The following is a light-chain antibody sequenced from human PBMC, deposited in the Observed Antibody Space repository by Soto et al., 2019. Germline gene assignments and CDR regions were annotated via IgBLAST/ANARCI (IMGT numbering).Light chain of an antibody. CDR1: SSDVGSYNL. V-gene: IGLV2-23*01. CDR3: CSYAGHSTYV. Sequence: QSALTQPASVSVSPGQSITISCTGTSSDVGSYNLVSWYQQHPGKAPKLMIYEGNKRPSGVSNRFSGSKSGNTASLTISGLQAEDEADYYCCSYAGHSTYVFGTGTKVTVL. CDR2: EGN. J-gene: IGLJ1*01.